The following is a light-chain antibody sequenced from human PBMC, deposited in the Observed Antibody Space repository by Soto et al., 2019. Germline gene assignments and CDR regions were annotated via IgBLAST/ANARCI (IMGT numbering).Light chain of an antibody. Sequence: DIQMTQSPSSLSASVGDRVTITCRASQGISTYLVWYQQRQGRAPKLLIYDASSLLSGVPSRFSGSGSGTDFTLTISSLQPEDSATYYSQQSYRTPYTFGQGTKLETK. V-gene: IGKV1-39*01. CDR3: QQSYRTPYT. J-gene: IGKJ2*01. CDR1: QGISTY. CDR2: DAS.